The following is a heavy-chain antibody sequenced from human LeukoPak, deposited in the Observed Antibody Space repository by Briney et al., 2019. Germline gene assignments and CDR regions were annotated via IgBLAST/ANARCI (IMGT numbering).Heavy chain of an antibody. V-gene: IGHV4-31*03. Sequence: PSQTLSLTCTVSGGSISSGGYYWSCIRQHPGKGLEWIGYIYYSGSTYYNPSLKSRVTISVDTSKNQFSLKLSSVTAADTAVYYCARDTNDDSSGSPFDPWGQGTLVTVSS. J-gene: IGHJ5*02. CDR1: GGSISSGGYY. CDR3: ARDTNDDSSGSPFDP. CDR2: IYYSGST. D-gene: IGHD3-22*01.